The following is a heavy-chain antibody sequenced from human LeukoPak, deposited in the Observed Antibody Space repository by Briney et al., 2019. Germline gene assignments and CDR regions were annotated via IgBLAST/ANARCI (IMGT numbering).Heavy chain of an antibody. CDR3: ARYSGSFPGWLDP. Sequence: PGGSLRLSCAASGLTFSSSWMNWVRQAPGKGLGWVANIKPAGSKKNYVDSVKGRFTISRDNAMNSVFLQIDSLRAEETGVYYCARYSGSFPGWLDPWGQGTLVTVSS. V-gene: IGHV3-7*01. D-gene: IGHD1-26*01. J-gene: IGHJ5*02. CDR1: GLTFSSSW. CDR2: IKPAGSKK.